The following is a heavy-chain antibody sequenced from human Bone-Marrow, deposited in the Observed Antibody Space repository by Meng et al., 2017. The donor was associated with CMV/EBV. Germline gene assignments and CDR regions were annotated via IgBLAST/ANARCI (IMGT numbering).Heavy chain of an antibody. CDR3: ARERGGSYYFDY. J-gene: IGHJ4*02. V-gene: IGHV1-69*04. D-gene: IGHD3-16*01. Sequence: SVKVSCKASGGTFSSYTISWVRQAPGQGLEWMGRIIPILGIANYAQKFQGRVTITADKSTSTAYMELSSLRSEDTAVYYCARERGGSYYFDYWGQGTLVTVSS. CDR1: GGTFSSYT. CDR2: IIPILGIA.